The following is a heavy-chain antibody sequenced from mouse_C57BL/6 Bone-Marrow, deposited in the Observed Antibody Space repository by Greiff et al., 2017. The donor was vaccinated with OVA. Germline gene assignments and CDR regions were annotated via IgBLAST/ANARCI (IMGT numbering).Heavy chain of an antibody. D-gene: IGHD1-1*01. CDR3: ARDAGFITTVVATDYYAMDY. V-gene: IGHV3-6*01. Sequence: EVKLQESGPGLVKPSQSLSLTCSVTGYSITSGYYWNWIRQFPGNKLEWMGYISYDGSNNYNPSLKNRISITRDTSKNQFFLKLNSVTTEDTATYYCARDAGFITTVVATDYYAMDYWGQGTSVTVSS. CDR2: ISYDGSN. J-gene: IGHJ4*01. CDR1: GYSITSGYY.